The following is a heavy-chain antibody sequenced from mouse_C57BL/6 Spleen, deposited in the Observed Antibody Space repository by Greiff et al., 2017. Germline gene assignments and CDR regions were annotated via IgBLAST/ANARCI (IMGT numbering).Heavy chain of an antibody. CDR2: IWWDDDK. V-gene: IGHV8-8*01. CDR3: ARIVYYGSNPYWYFDV. Sequence: QVTLKESGPGILQPSQTLSLTCSFSGFSLSTFGMGVGWIRQPSGKGLEWLAHIWWDDDKYYNPALKRRLTISKDTSKNQVFLKIANVDTADTATYYCARIVYYGSNPYWYFDVWGTGTTVTVSS. J-gene: IGHJ1*03. CDR1: GFSLSTFGMG. D-gene: IGHD1-1*01.